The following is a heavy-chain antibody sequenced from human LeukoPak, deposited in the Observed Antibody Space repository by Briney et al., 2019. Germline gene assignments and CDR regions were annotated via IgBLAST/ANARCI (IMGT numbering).Heavy chain of an antibody. J-gene: IGHJ4*02. CDR1: GGYISSYY. D-gene: IGHD3-22*01. CDR3: AREDYYDSSGYYYPFDY. Sequence: SETLSLTCTVSGGYISSYYWSWIRQPAGKGLEWIGRIYTSGSTNYNPSLKSRVTMSVDTSKNQFFLKLSSVTAADTAIYYCAREDYYDSSGYYYPFDYWGQGTLVTVSS. V-gene: IGHV4-4*07. CDR2: IYTSGST.